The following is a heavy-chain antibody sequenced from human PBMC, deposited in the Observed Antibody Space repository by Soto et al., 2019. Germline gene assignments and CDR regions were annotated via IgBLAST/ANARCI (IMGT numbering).Heavy chain of an antibody. CDR2: ISSSSFSI. Sequence: VGSLRLSCAASGFTFSSYSMNWVRQAPGKGLEWVSSISSSSFSINYADSVKGRFSISRDNAQNSLHLQMNNLRAEDTAVYYCARNESSNIYGMDVWGQGTTVTVSS. D-gene: IGHD6-6*01. CDR1: GFTFSSYS. J-gene: IGHJ6*02. V-gene: IGHV3-21*01. CDR3: ARNESSNIYGMDV.